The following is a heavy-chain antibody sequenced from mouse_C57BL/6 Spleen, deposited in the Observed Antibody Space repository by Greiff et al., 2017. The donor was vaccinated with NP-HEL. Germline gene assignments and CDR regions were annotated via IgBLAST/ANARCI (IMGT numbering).Heavy chain of an antibody. CDR2: INPNNGGT. Sequence: EVQLQQSGPELVKPGASVKIPCKASGYTFTDYNMDWVKQSHGKSLEWIRDINPNNGGTIYNQKFKGKATLTVDKSSSTAYMELRSLTSEDTAVYYCARSGYYGSRGAWFAYWGQGTLVTVSA. V-gene: IGHV1-18*01. D-gene: IGHD1-1*01. CDR3: ARSGYYGSRGAWFAY. CDR1: GYTFTDYN. J-gene: IGHJ3*01.